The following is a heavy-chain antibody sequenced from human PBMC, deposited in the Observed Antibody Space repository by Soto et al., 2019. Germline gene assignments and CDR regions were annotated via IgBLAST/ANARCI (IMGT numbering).Heavy chain of an antibody. D-gene: IGHD3-3*01. CDR3: ARGAYYDFWSGRHNWFDP. Sequence: PGGSLRLSCAASGFTFSSYSMNWVRQAPGKGLEWVSSISSSSSYTYYPGSVKGRFTISRENAKNSLYLQMNSLRAGDTAVYYCARGAYYDFWSGRHNWFDPWGQGTLVTVSS. V-gene: IGHV3-21*01. J-gene: IGHJ5*02. CDR2: ISSSSSYT. CDR1: GFTFSSYS.